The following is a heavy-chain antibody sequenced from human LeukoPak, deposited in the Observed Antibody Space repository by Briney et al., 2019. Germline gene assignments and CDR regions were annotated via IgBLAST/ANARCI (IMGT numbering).Heavy chain of an antibody. CDR2: INPNSGGT. J-gene: IGHJ6*02. D-gene: IGHD6-13*01. V-gene: IGHV1-2*04. CDR1: GYTFTGYY. Sequence: EASVKVSCKASGYTFTGYYMHWVRQAPGQGLEWMGWINPNSGGTNYAQKFQGWVTMTRDTSISTAYMELSRLRSDDTAVYYCARDPAGTGVDYGMDVWGQGTTVTVSS. CDR3: ARDPAGTGVDYGMDV.